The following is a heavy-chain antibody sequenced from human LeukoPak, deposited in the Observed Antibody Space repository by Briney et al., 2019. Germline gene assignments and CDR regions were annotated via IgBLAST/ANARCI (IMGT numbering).Heavy chain of an antibody. CDR1: GDSISRYY. Sequence: PSETLSLTCTVSGDSISRYYWSWIRQPPGKGLEWIGYIYYSGSTNYNPFLKSRVTISVDTSKNQFSLKLSSVTAADTAVYYCARHCYYDNSGYCFDPWGQGTLVTVSS. CDR3: ARHCYYDNSGYCFDP. CDR2: IYYSGST. V-gene: IGHV4-59*08. D-gene: IGHD3-22*01. J-gene: IGHJ5*02.